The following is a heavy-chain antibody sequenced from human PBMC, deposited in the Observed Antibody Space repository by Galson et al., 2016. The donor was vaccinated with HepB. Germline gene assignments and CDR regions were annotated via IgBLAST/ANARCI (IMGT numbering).Heavy chain of an antibody. D-gene: IGHD1-26*01. CDR1: GGSISSNNW. Sequence: SETLSLTCSVSGGSISSNNWWNWVRQSPEKGLEWIGGIFHTGTTNDNPSFKSRVIMSVDKSKNDFSLKLTSVTAADTAVYYCARGGAFIGQTRTGFDIWGQGTMATVSS. CDR3: ARGGAFIGQTRTGFDI. V-gene: IGHV4-4*02. CDR2: IFHTGTT. J-gene: IGHJ3*02.